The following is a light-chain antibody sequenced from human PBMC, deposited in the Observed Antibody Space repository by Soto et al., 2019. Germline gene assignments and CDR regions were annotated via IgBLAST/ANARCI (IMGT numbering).Light chain of an antibody. V-gene: IGKV3-15*01. CDR2: GAS. Sequence: EIVMTQSPATLSVSPGERATLSCRASQSVSSNLAWYQQKPGQAPRLLIYGASTRATGVPARFSGSGSGTEFTLTHSSLQSEDFAVYYCQQYNSWPRTFGQGTKVEIK. CDR3: QQYNSWPRT. J-gene: IGKJ1*01. CDR1: QSVSSN.